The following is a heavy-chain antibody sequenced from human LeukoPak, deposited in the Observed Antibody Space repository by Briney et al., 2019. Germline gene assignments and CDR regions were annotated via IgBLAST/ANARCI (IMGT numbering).Heavy chain of an antibody. D-gene: IGHD3-3*01. V-gene: IGHV1-8*03. CDR1: GYTFTSYD. CDR2: MNPNSGNT. CDR3: AREQYYDFWSGYYTRGYYFDY. J-gene: IGHJ4*02. Sequence: ASVKVSCKASGYTFTSYDINWVRQATGQGLEWMGWMNPNSGNTGYAQKFQGRVTITRNTSISTAYMELSSLRSEDTAVYYCAREQYYDFWSGYYTRGYYFDYWGQGTLVTVSS.